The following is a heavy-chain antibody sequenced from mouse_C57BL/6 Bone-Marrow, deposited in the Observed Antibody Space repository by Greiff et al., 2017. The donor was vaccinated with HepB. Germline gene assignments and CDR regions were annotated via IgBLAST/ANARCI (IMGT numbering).Heavy chain of an antibody. CDR3: TRSLIYYGTNY. D-gene: IGHD1-1*01. J-gene: IGHJ2*01. CDR1: GFNIKDYY. Sequence: VQLQQSGAELVKPGASLKLSCTASGFNIKDYYIHWVKQRTEQGLEWIGRIDPEDGETKYAPKFQDKATITADTSSNTAYLQLSSLTSEDTAVYYCTRSLIYYGTNYWGQGTTLTVSS. CDR2: IDPEDGET. V-gene: IGHV14-2*01.